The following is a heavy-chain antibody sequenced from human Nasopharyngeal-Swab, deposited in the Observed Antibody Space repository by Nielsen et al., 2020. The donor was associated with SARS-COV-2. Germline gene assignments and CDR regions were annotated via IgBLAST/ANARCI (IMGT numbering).Heavy chain of an antibody. D-gene: IGHD3-22*01. CDR1: GGSISSSNW. V-gene: IGHV4-4*02. CDR3: ARTPPIYYYDSSGYYY. Sequence: SETLSLTCAVSGGSISSSNWWSLVRQPPGKGLEWIGEIYHSGSTNYNPSLKSRVTISVDKSKNQFSLKLSSVTAADTAVYYCARTPPIYYYDSSGYYYWGQGTLVTVSS. CDR2: IYHSGST. J-gene: IGHJ4*02.